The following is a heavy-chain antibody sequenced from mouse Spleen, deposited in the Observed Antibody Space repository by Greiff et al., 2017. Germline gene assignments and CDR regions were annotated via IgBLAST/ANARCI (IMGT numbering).Heavy chain of an antibody. D-gene: IGHD2-4*01. CDR3: ARRDYDGFAY. CDR2: INPSNGRT. J-gene: IGHJ3*01. Sequence: VQLQQSGAELVKPGASVKLSCKASGYTFTSYWMHWVKQRPGQGLEWIGEINPSNGRTNYNEKFKSKATLTVDKSSSTAYMQLSSLTSEDSAVYYCARRDYDGFAYWGQGTLVTVSA. CDR1: GYTFTSYW. V-gene: IGHV1S81*02.